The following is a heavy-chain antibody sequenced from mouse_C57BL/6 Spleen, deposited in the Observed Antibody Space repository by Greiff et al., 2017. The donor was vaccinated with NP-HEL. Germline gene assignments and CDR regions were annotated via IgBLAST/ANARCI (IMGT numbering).Heavy chain of an antibody. CDR2: IDPETGGT. D-gene: IGHD2-13*01. CDR3: TRVTTPESWFAY. Sequence: VQLVESGAELVRPGASVTLSCKASGYTFTDYEMHWVKQTPVHGLEWIGAIDPETGGTAYNQKFKGKAILTADKSSSTAYMELRSLTSEDSAVYYCTRVTTPESWFAYWGQGTLVTVSA. CDR1: GYTFTDYE. J-gene: IGHJ3*01. V-gene: IGHV1-15*01.